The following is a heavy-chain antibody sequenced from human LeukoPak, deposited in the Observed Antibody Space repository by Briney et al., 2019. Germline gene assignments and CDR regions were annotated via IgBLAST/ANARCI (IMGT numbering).Heavy chain of an antibody. V-gene: IGHV3-9*03. D-gene: IGHD5-18*01. CDR2: ISWNSGSI. J-gene: IGHJ3*02. Sequence: WVRQAPGKGLEWVSGISWNSGSIGYADSVKGRFTISRDNAKNSLYLQMNSLRAEDMALYYCAKGPVDTAMVDGFDIWGQGTMVTVSS. CDR3: AKGPVDTAMVDGFDI.